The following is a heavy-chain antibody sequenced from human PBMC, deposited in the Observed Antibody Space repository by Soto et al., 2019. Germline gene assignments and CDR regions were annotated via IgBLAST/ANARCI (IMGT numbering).Heavy chain of an antibody. CDR1: GFTFSGYW. D-gene: IGHD1-26*01. CDR2: TKGDGSST. V-gene: IGHV3-74*01. CDR3: ARDTFGATTY. J-gene: IGHJ4*02. Sequence: GGSLRLSCAASGFTFSGYWMHWVRQVPGKGLVWVSRTKGDGSSTSYADSVKGRFTISRDNAKNTLYLQMNSLRAEDTAVYYCARDTFGATTYWGQGTRVTVSS.